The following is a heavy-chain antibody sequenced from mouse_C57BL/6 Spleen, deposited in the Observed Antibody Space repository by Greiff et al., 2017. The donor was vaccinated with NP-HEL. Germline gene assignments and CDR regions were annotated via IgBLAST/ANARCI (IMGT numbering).Heavy chain of an antibody. V-gene: IGHV1-64*01. CDR1: GYTFTSYW. J-gene: IGHJ2*01. D-gene: IGHD2-4*01. Sequence: QVQLQQPGAELVKPGASVKLSCKASGYTFTSYWMHWVKQRPGQGLEWIGMIHPNSGSTNYNEKFKSKDTLTVDKSSSTAYMQLSRLTSEDSAVYDCARSIYYDYAACFDYSRQGTTLTVSS. CDR3: ARSIYYDYAACFDY. CDR2: IHPNSGST.